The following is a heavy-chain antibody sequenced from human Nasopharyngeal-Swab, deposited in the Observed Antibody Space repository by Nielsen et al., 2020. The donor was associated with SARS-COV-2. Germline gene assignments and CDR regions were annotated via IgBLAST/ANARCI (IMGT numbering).Heavy chain of an antibody. D-gene: IGHD3-10*01. CDR1: GFTFSNYG. Sequence: GESLKISSAASGFTFSNYGMHWVRQAPGKGLEWVAVIWYDGSNKYYADSVKGRFTISRDNSKNTVYLQMNSLRAEDTAVYYCARDRVLWFGENWFDPWGQGTLVTVSS. CDR2: IWYDGSNK. V-gene: IGHV3-33*01. J-gene: IGHJ5*02. CDR3: ARDRVLWFGENWFDP.